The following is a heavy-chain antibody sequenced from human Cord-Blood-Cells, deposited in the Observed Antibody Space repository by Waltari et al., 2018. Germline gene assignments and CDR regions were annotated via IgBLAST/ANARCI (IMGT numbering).Heavy chain of an antibody. Sequence: QVTLKESGPVLVKPTETLTLTCTVSGFSLSNARLSVSWIRQPPGKALEWLAHVFSNDEKSYSTSLKSRLTISKDTSKSQVVLTITTIDPADTAKYFCARISLTVAATHYFDYWGQGTLVTVSS. J-gene: IGHJ4*02. D-gene: IGHD2-15*01. CDR3: ARISLTVAATHYFDY. CDR1: GFSLSNARLS. V-gene: IGHV2-26*01. CDR2: VFSNDEK.